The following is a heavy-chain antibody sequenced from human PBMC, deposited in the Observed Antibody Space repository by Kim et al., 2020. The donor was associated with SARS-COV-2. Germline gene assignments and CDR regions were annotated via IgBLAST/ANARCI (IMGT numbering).Heavy chain of an antibody. CDR1: GFTFSSFA. Sequence: GGSLRLSCAASGFTFSSFAMTWVRQLPGKGLEWVSVINGDGGLTFYADSVKGRFTISRDNSKNTLYLQLNSLRADDTAVYYCAKLFHYGSGDMPNYFDYWGQGTLVTVSS. J-gene: IGHJ4*02. CDR2: INGDGGLT. CDR3: AKLFHYGSGDMPNYFDY. D-gene: IGHD3-10*01. V-gene: IGHV3-23*01.